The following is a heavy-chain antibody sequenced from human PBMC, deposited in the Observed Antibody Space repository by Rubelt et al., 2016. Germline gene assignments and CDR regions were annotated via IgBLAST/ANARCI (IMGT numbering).Heavy chain of an antibody. CDR1: GFTFSSYW. Sequence: RLSCAASGFTFSSYWMSWARKAPGKGLEWLANIKEDGSETYHVDSVRGRFTISRDNAKNSVYLQMNSLRAEDTAVYYCVRGGGFYFDYWGQGTLVTVSS. D-gene: IGHD3-3*01. J-gene: IGHJ4*02. CDR3: VRGGGFYFDY. V-gene: IGHV3-7*01. CDR2: IKEDGSET.